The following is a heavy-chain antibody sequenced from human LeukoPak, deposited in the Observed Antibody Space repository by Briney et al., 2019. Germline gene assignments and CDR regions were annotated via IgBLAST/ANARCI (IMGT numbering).Heavy chain of an antibody. CDR1: GLTFSNYA. D-gene: IGHD4-17*01. CDR3: AKITKATTPNY. V-gene: IGHV3-23*01. Sequence: PGGSLRLSCAVSGLTFSNYAMNWVRQASGKGLDWVSGITDCGRKTYFPDVVKGRCSIFRSNFRNTVYLQMSDLRAEDTAVYYCAKITKATTPNYWGRGTLVTVSS. J-gene: IGHJ4*02. CDR2: ITDCGRKT.